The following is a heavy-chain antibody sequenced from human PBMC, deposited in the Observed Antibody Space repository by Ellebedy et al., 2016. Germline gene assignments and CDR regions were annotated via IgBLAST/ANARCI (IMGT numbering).Heavy chain of an antibody. V-gene: IGHV4-34*01. CDR3: ARGVLIVVVAATVAPVFDY. CDR1: GGSFSGYY. D-gene: IGHD2-15*01. J-gene: IGHJ4*02. Sequence: SETLSLTXAVYGGSFSGYYWSWIRQPPGKGLEWIGEINHSGSTNYNPSLKSRVTISVDTSKNQFSLKLSSVTAADTAVYYCARGVLIVVVAATVAPVFDYWGQGTLVTVSS. CDR2: INHSGST.